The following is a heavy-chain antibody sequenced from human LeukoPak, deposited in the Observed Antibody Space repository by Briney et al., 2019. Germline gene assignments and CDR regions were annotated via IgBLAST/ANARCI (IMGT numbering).Heavy chain of an antibody. CDR3: AQQWLVGIGAFDI. V-gene: IGHV3-53*01. J-gene: IGHJ3*02. D-gene: IGHD6-19*01. CDR1: GFTVSSNY. CDR2: IYSGGST. Sequence: GGSLRLSCAASGFTVSSNYMSWVRQAPGKGLEWVSVIYSGGSTYYADSVKGRFTISRDNSKNTLYLQMNSLRAEDTAVYYCAQQWLVGIGAFDIWGQGTMVTVSS.